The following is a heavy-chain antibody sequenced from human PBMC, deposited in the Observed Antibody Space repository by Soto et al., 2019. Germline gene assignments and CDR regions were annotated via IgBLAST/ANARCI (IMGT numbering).Heavy chain of an antibody. D-gene: IGHD1-26*01. V-gene: IGHV1-2*02. CDR1: GYTFTGYY. CDR2: INPNNGGT. Sequence: QVQLVRSGAEVKKSGASVMVSCKASGYTFTGYYIHWVRHTPGQGLEWMGWINPNNGGTNYVQKFQGRVTMTRDTSISTAYMELRRLTSDDTAVYYCARDLPIVGTTTWDYWGQGTLVTVSS. CDR3: ARDLPIVGTTTWDY. J-gene: IGHJ4*02.